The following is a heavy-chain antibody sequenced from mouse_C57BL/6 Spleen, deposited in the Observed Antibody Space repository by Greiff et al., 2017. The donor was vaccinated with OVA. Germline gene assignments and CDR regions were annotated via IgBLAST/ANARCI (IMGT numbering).Heavy chain of an antibody. J-gene: IGHJ1*03. CDR1: GYTFTDYY. CDR3: ARRRGYYYGSDWYFDV. V-gene: IGHV1-75*01. Sequence: VMLVESGPELVKPGASVKISCKASGYTFTDYYINWVKQRPGQGLEWIGWIFPGSGSTYYNEKFKGKATLTVDKSSSTAYMLLSSLTSEDSAVYFCARRRGYYYGSDWYFDVWGTGTTVTVSS. CDR2: IFPGSGST. D-gene: IGHD1-1*01.